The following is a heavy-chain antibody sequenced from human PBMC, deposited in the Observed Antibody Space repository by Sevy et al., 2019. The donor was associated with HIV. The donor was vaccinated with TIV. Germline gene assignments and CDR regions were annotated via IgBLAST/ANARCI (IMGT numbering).Heavy chain of an antibody. Sequence: GGSLRLSCAASGFTFSSYAMSWVRQAPGKGLEWVSAISGSGGSTYYADSVKGRFTNSRDNSKNTLYLQMNSLRAEDTAVYYCAKSDLIVVVPAVWTDWGQGTLVTVSS. D-gene: IGHD2-2*01. CDR1: GFTFSSYA. V-gene: IGHV3-23*01. J-gene: IGHJ4*02. CDR2: ISGSGGST. CDR3: AKSDLIVVVPAVWTD.